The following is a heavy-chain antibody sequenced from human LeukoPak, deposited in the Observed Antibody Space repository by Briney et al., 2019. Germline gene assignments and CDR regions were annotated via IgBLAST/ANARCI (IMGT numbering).Heavy chain of an antibody. CDR2: IIPIFGTA. V-gene: IGHV1-69*06. D-gene: IGHD6-19*01. CDR3: ARVPNSSGWYLWFDP. Sequence: GSSVKVSCKASGGTFSSYAISWVRQAPGQGLEWMGGIIPIFGTANYAQKFQGRVTITADKSTSTAYMELSSLRSEDTAVYYCARVPNSSGWYLWFDPWGQGTLVTVSS. CDR1: GGTFSSYA. J-gene: IGHJ5*02.